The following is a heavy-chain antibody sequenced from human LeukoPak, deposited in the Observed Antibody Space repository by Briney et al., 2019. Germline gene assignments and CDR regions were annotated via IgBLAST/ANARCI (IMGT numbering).Heavy chain of an antibody. J-gene: IGHJ4*02. Sequence: KPSETLSLTCAVYGGSFSGYYWSWIRQPPGKGLEWIGEINHSGSTNYNPSLKGRVTISVDTSKNQFSLKLSSVTAADTAVNYCALGIFGVVQYYFDYWGQGTLVTVSS. D-gene: IGHD3-3*01. CDR3: ALGIFGVVQYYFDY. CDR1: GGSFSGYY. CDR2: INHSGST. V-gene: IGHV4-34*01.